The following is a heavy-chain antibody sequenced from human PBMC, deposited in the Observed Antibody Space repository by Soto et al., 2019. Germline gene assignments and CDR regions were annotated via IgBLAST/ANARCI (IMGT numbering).Heavy chain of an antibody. J-gene: IGHJ4*02. V-gene: IGHV4-31*03. D-gene: IGHD3-16*02. CDR2: IYYSGST. CDR1: GGSISSGGYC. CDR3: ARVSWGSYRYTRDY. Sequence: SETLSLTCTVSGGSISSGGYCWSWIRQHPGKGLEWIGYIYYSGSTYYNPSLKSRVTISVDTSKNQFSLKLSSVTAADTAVYYCARVSWGSYRYTRDYWGQGTLVTVSS.